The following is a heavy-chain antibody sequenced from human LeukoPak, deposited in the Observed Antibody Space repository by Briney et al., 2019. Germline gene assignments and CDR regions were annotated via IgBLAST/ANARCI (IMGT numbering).Heavy chain of an antibody. Sequence: PSETLSLTCTVSGGSISSYYWSWIRQPAGKGLEWIGRISTTGSTNYSPSLKSRVTMSVDTSKNQFSLKLASVTAADTAVYYCARGSSGWSPYGYWGQGTLATVSS. J-gene: IGHJ4*02. CDR3: ARGSSGWSPYGY. CDR2: ISTTGST. D-gene: IGHD6-19*01. V-gene: IGHV4-4*07. CDR1: GGSISSYY.